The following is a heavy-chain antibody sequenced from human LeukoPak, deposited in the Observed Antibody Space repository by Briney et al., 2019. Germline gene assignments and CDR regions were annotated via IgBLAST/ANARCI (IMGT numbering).Heavy chain of an antibody. CDR2: ISYDGSNK. CDR3: AKVPYGDYVFDY. Sequence: PGGSLRLSCAASGFTFSSYGMHWVRQALGKGLEGVAVISYDGSNKYYADSVKGRFTISRDNSKNTLYLQMNSLRAEDTAVYYCAKVPYGDYVFDYWGQGTLVTVSS. D-gene: IGHD4-17*01. J-gene: IGHJ4*02. V-gene: IGHV3-30*18. CDR1: GFTFSSYG.